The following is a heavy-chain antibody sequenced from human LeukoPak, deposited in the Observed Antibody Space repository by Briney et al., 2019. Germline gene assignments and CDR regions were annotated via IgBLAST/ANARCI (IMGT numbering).Heavy chain of an antibody. J-gene: IGHJ6*03. CDR2: INPNSGGT. CDR3: ARGPYGSGSLSVMDV. V-gene: IGHV1-2*02. Sequence: ASVKVSCKASGYTFTGYYMHWVRQAPGQGLEWMGWINPNSGGTNYAQKFQGRVTMTRDTSISTAYMELGRLRSDDTAVYYCARGPYGSGSLSVMDVWGKGTTVTISS. D-gene: IGHD3-10*01. CDR1: GYTFTGYY.